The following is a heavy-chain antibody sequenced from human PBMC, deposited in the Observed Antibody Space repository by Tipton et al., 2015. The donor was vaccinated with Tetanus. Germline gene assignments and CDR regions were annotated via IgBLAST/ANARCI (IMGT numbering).Heavy chain of an antibody. CDR1: GFTFSSYA. Sequence: SLRLSCAASGFTFSSYAMSWVRQAPGKGLEWVSAISGSGGSTYYADSVKGRFTISRDNSKNTLYLQMNSLRAEDTAVYYCAKAPVAARRYYYGMDVWGPGTTVTVSS. J-gene: IGHJ6*02. CDR3: AKAPVAARRYYYGMDV. D-gene: IGHD6-6*01. V-gene: IGHV3-23*01. CDR2: ISGSGGST.